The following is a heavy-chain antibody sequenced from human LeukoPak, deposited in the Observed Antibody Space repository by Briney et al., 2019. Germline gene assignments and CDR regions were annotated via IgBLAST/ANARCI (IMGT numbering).Heavy chain of an antibody. CDR2: IWYDGSNK. V-gene: IGHV3-33*01. J-gene: IGHJ5*02. Sequence: GGSLRLSCAASGFTFSSYGMHWVRQAPGKGLEWVAVIWYDGSNKYYADSVKGRLTISRDNSKNTPYLQMNSLRAEDTAVYYCARGQWFGELLYNWFDPWGQGTLVTVSS. CDR1: GFTFSSYG. D-gene: IGHD3-10*01. CDR3: ARGQWFGELLYNWFDP.